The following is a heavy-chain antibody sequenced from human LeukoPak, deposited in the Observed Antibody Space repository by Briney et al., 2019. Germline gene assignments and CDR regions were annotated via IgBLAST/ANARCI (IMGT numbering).Heavy chain of an antibody. D-gene: IGHD3-10*01. J-gene: IGHJ5*02. CDR1: GFTFSDYY. V-gene: IGHV3-11*04. Sequence: GGSLRLSRAASGFTFSDYYMSWVRQAPGTGLEWVSYISSRGSNIYYADSVKGRFTISRDNAKNSLYLQMNSLRAEDTAVYYCARDRAYYTVTGWFDPWGQGNLVTVSS. CDR2: ISSRGSNI. CDR3: ARDRAYYTVTGWFDP.